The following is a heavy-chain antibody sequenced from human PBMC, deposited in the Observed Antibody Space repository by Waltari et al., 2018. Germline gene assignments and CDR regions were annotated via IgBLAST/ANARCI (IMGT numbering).Heavy chain of an antibody. Sequence: QVQLVQSGAEVKKPGASVKVSCKASGYTFTSYYMPWVRQAPGQGLEWMGIINPSGGSTSYAQKFQGRVTMTRDTSTSTVYMELSSLRSEDTAVYYCARASIAAQYGPWGQGTLVTVSS. CDR3: ARASIAAQYGP. CDR2: INPSGGST. D-gene: IGHD6-6*01. V-gene: IGHV1-46*01. J-gene: IGHJ5*02. CDR1: GYTFTSYY.